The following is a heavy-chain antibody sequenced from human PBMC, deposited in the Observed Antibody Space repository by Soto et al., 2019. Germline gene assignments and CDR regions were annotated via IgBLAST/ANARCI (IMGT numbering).Heavy chain of an antibody. Sequence: GASVKVSCKASGYTFTSYGISWVRQAPGKGLEWMGWISAYNGNTNYAQKLQGRVTMTTDTSTSTAYMELRSLRSDDTAVYYCARSRSPYYYDSSGYYYGYWGQGTLVTVSS. CDR2: ISAYNGNT. J-gene: IGHJ4*02. CDR3: ARSRSPYYYDSSGYYYGY. D-gene: IGHD3-22*01. CDR1: GYTFTSYG. V-gene: IGHV1-18*01.